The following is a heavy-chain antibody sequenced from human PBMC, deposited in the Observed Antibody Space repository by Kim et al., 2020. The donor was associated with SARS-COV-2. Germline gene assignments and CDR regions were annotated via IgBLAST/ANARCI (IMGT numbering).Heavy chain of an antibody. D-gene: IGHD3-22*01. Sequence: SETLSLTCTVSGGSISSYYWSWIRQPPGKGLEWIGYIYYSGSTNYNPSLKSRVTISVDTSKNQFSLKLSSVTAADTAVYYCARIIAGYYDSSDIYSGGAFDIWGQGTMVTVSS. J-gene: IGHJ3*02. CDR2: IYYSGST. CDR3: ARIIAGYYDSSDIYSGGAFDI. V-gene: IGHV4-59*13. CDR1: GGSISSYY.